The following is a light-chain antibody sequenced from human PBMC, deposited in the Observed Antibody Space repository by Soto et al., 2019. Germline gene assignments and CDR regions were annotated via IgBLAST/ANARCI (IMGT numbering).Light chain of an antibody. J-gene: IGLJ1*01. CDR3: KSYAGSNTYV. CDR2: EVV. V-gene: IGLV2-8*01. CDR1: KSDIGVYDF. Sequence: QSVLTQPPSASGSPGQSVTISCTGTKSDIGVYDFVSWYQHHPGKAPRLIIYEVVQRPSGVPDRFSGSKSGNTASLTVSGLQAAGEADYFCKSYAGSNTYVFGSGTKATVL.